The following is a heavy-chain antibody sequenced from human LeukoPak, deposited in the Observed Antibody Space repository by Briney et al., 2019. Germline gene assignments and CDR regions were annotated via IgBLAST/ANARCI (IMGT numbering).Heavy chain of an antibody. CDR1: GGSISSYY. V-gene: IGHV4-59*01. J-gene: IGHJ5*02. CDR3: ARGGLGLMDWFDP. D-gene: IGHD3-16*01. CDR2: IYYSGST. Sequence: PSETLSLTCTVSGGSISSYYWSWIRQPPGKGLEWIGYIYYSGSTNYNPSLKSRVTISVDTSKNQFSLKLSFVTAADTAVYYCARGGLGLMDWFDPRGQGTLVTVSS.